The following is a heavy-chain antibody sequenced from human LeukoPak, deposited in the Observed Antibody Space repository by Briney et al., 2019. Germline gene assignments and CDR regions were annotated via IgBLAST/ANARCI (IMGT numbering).Heavy chain of an antibody. CDR1: GFTFTTYW. CDR3: ATGSGWHDH. V-gene: IGHV3-7*01. D-gene: IGHD6-19*01. J-gene: IGHJ5*02. Sequence: PGGSLRLSCAASGFTFTTYWMTWVRQTPGRGLEWLANIKQDGSEKYYVDSVKGRFTIARDNAKNSLYLQMISLRAEDTGVYYCATGSGWHDHWGQGTLVTVSS. CDR2: IKQDGSEK.